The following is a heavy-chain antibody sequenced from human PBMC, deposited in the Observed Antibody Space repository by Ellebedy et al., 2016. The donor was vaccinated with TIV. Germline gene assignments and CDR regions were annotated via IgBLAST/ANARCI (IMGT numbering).Heavy chain of an antibody. CDR3: ARDSVRFTSSWTFDY. D-gene: IGHD6-13*01. V-gene: IGHV4-38-2*02. Sequence: SETLSLTCSVSGYSISSGYYWGWIRQTPGKGLEWIGNVYHSGSMYYNPSLRSRVTMSVDTSKNQFSLKLNSVTAADTAVYYCARDSVRFTSSWTFDYWGQGTLVTVSS. J-gene: IGHJ4*02. CDR2: VYHSGSM. CDR1: GYSISSGYY.